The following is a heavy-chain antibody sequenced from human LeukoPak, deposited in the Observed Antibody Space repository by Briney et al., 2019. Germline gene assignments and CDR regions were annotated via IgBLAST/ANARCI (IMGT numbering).Heavy chain of an antibody. V-gene: IGHV3-21*01. Sequence: GGSLRLSCAASGFTLSSYSMNWVRQAPGKGLEWVSSISSSSSYIYYADSVKGRFTISRDNAKNSLYLQMNSLRAEDTAVYYCARAAGFGELFGYWGQGTLVTVSS. CDR3: ARAAGFGELFGY. D-gene: IGHD3-10*01. CDR1: GFTLSSYS. CDR2: ISSSSSYI. J-gene: IGHJ4*02.